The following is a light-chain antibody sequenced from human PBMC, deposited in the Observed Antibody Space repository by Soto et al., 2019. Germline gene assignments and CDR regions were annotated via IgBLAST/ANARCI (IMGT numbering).Light chain of an antibody. J-gene: IGKJ5*01. CDR3: QQHDTLPLT. CDR1: QTVSRSY. Sequence: EIVLTQSPGALSLSAGGRATLSCRARQTVSRSYLAWYHQKPGQAPRLLIYGASTRATGIPDRFSGSASGPDFTLSISRLDPEDSAVYYCQQHDTLPLTFGQGTRLEIK. CDR2: GAS. V-gene: IGKV3-20*01.